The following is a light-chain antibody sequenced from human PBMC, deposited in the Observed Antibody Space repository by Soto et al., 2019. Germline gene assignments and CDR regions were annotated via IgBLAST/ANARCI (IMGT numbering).Light chain of an antibody. J-gene: IGKJ5*01. V-gene: IGKV1-33*01. CDR1: QDISNY. Sequence: DIQMTHSPYSLSASVGDRVTITCQASQDISNYLNWYQQKPGKAPKLLVYDASNLETGVPSRFSGSGSGTDFTFTISSLQPEDIATYYCQKYDNLPITFGQGTRLEIK. CDR3: QKYDNLPIT. CDR2: DAS.